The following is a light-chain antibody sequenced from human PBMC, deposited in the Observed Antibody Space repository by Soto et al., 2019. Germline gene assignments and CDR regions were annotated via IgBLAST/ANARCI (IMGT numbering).Light chain of an antibody. J-gene: IGKJ3*01. Sequence: DIQMTQSPSTLSGSVGDRVTITCRASQTISSWLAWYQQKPGKAPKLLIYKASTLKSGVPSRFSGSGSGTEFTLTISSLQHDDFATYYCQQTYTFGFTFGPGTKVDIK. CDR3: QQTYTFGFT. V-gene: IGKV1-5*03. CDR1: QTISSW. CDR2: KAS.